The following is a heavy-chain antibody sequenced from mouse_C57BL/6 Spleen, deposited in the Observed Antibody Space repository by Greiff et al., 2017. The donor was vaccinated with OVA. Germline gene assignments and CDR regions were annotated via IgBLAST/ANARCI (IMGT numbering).Heavy chain of an antibody. V-gene: IGHV1-78*01. D-gene: IGHD1-1*01. CDR3: ARALDYYGSSLYYYAMDY. J-gene: IGHJ4*01. CDR1: GYTFTDHT. CDR2: IYPRDGST. Sequence: QVQLQQSDAELVKPGASVKISCKVSGYTFTDHTIHWMKQRPEQGLEWIGYIYPRDGSTKYNEKFKGKATLTADKSSSTAYMQLNSLTSEDSAVYFCARALDYYGSSLYYYAMDYWGQGTSVTVSS.